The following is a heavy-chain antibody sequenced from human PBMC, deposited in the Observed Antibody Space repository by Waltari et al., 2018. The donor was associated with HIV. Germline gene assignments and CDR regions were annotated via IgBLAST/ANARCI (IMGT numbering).Heavy chain of an antibody. Sequence: QVQLQESGPGLVKPSETLSLTCTVSGYSISSGYYWGWIRQPPGKGLEWIGSIYHSGSTYHNPSLKSRVTISVDTSKNQFSLKLSSVTAADTAVYYCARVYCSSTSCFKRREAFDYWGQGTLVTVSS. J-gene: IGHJ4*02. V-gene: IGHV4-38-2*02. CDR1: GYSISSGYY. CDR3: ARVYCSSTSCFKRREAFDY. D-gene: IGHD2-2*01. CDR2: IYHSGST.